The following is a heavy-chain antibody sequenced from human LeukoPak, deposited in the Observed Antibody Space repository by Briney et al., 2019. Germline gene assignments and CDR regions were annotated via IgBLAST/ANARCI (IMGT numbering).Heavy chain of an antibody. CDR3: ARDHYDFWSGYTAHAFDI. Sequence: ASVKVSCKASGYTFTSYGISWVRQAPGQGLEWMGWISAYNGNTNCAQRLQGRVTMTTDTSTSTAYMELRSLRSDDTAVYYCARDHYDFWSGYTAHAFDIWGQGTMVTVSS. CDR1: GYTFTSYG. V-gene: IGHV1-18*01. D-gene: IGHD3-3*01. CDR2: ISAYNGNT. J-gene: IGHJ3*02.